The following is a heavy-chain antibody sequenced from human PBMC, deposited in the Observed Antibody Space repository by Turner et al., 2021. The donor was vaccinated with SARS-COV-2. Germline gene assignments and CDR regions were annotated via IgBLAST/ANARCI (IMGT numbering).Heavy chain of an antibody. CDR1: GVTFSSYA. CDR3: AKVGNL. CDR2: ISIGGGTT. J-gene: IGHJ4*02. Sequence: EVQLLESGGGLVQPGGSLRLFCAASGVTFSSYAMNWVRQAPGKGLEWVSAISIGGGTTYYADSVKGRFTISRDDPKNTLYLQMNSLRAEDTALYYCAKVGNLGGQGTLVTVSS. D-gene: IGHD1-7*01. V-gene: IGHV3-23*01.